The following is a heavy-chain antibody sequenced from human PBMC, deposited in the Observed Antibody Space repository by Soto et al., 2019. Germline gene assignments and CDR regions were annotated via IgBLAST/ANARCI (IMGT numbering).Heavy chain of an antibody. J-gene: IGHJ4*02. D-gene: IGHD2-8*02. CDR3: ARYLGGTGGNDY. CDR1: GVSISSYY. Sequence: SETLSLTCTVSGVSISSYYWSWIRQPPGKGLEWIGYIYYSGSTSYNPSLKSRVTISVDTSKNQFSLKLSSVTAADTAVYYCARYLGGTGGNDYWGQEPRVTVSS. V-gene: IGHV4-59*08. CDR2: IYYSGST.